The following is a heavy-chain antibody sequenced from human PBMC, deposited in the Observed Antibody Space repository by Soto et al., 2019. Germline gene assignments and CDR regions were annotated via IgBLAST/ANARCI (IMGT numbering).Heavy chain of an antibody. CDR2: INHSGST. D-gene: IGHD1-1*01. J-gene: IGHJ5*02. CDR1: GRSFSGYY. CDR3: AREERSRGGFDP. V-gene: IGHV4-34*01. Sequence: PSETLSLTCAVYGRSFSGYYWSWIRQPPGKGLEWIGEINHSGSTNYNPSLKSRVTISVDTSKNQFSLKLSSVTAADTAVYYCAREERSRGGFDPWGLGTLVT.